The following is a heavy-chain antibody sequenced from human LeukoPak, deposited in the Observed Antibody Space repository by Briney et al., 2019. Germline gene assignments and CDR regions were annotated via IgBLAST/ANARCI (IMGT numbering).Heavy chain of an antibody. Sequence: ASVKVSCKASGYTFTSYEINWVRQATGQGLEWMGWMNPNSGNTGYAQKFQGKVTITRYTSISTAYMELSSLRSEDTAVYYCTRGGSSSGYDYWGQGTLVTVSS. D-gene: IGHD3-22*01. J-gene: IGHJ4*02. CDR1: GYTFTSYE. V-gene: IGHV1-8*03. CDR2: MNPNSGNT. CDR3: TRGGSSSGYDY.